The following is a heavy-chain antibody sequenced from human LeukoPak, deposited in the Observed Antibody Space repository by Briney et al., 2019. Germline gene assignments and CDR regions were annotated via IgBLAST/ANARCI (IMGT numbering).Heavy chain of an antibody. Sequence: SETLSLTCTVSGGSISSYYWSWIRQAAGKGLEWIGRVSNSGTTKYNPSLKTRVPMAVDTSNNQLSMTLSSVTSADTALYSCARGRYYFEDWGQGTLVTVSS. CDR2: VSNSGTT. CDR3: ARGRYYFED. V-gene: IGHV4-4*07. CDR1: GGSISSYY. J-gene: IGHJ4*02.